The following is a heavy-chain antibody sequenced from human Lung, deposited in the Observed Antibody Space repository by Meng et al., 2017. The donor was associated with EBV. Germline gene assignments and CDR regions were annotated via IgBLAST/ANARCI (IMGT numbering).Heavy chain of an antibody. D-gene: IGHD3-10*01. CDR1: HYTFTGYG. CDR2: LGAHDGDT. J-gene: IGHJ1*01. CDR3: AKGTPGRRYAEH. V-gene: IGHV1-18*01. Sequence: QVQVVQSGAEMKRPXASVKVSCTASHYTFTGYGVSWFRQVPGQGLEWMAWLGAHDGDTSHAPRFQGRVTVTADRPTATAYMELRNLRSDDTGVYYCAKGTPGRRYAEHWGQGTLVTVSS.